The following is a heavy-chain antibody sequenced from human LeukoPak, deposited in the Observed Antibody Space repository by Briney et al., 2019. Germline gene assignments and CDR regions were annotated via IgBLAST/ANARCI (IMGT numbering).Heavy chain of an antibody. V-gene: IGHV4-34*01. D-gene: IGHD3-3*01. Sequence: SETLSLTCAVYGGSFSGYYWSWIRQPPGKGLEWIGEINHSGSTNYNPSLESRVTISVDTSKNQFSLKLSSVTAADTAVYYCARAGRYDFWSGYPPRGGYYYMDVWGKGTTVTVSS. CDR3: ARAGRYDFWSGYPPRGGYYYMDV. J-gene: IGHJ6*03. CDR1: GGSFSGYY. CDR2: INHSGST.